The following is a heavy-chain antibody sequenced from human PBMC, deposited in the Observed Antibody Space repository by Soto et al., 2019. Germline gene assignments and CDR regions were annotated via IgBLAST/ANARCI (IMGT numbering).Heavy chain of an antibody. J-gene: IGHJ6*02. V-gene: IGHV3-30*18. D-gene: IGHD3-3*01. CDR1: GLNFTRYG. CDR3: AKDLLLRFLEWSLRYYYYGMNV. CDR2: ISYDGSNT. Sequence: GGSLRLSCVPSGLNFTRYGMHRVRQAPGKGLVWGAVISYDGSNTYYASSVKGRFALSRHNSKSTRYLQMISLRADDTAVYYCAKDLLLRFLEWSLRYYYYGMNVWGRLSTGTV.